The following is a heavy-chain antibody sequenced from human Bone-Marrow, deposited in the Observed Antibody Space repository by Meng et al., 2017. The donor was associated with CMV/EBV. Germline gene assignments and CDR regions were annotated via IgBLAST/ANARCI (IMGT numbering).Heavy chain of an antibody. CDR1: GFTFSSYD. J-gene: IGHJ6*02. CDR2: IGTAGDT. Sequence: GESLKISCAACGFTFSSYDMHWVRQATGKGLEWVSAIGTAGDTYYPGSVKGQFTISRENAKNSLYLQMNSLRAGDTDVYYCARDKVRGVTRPYYYSGMDVWGQGTTVPVSS. V-gene: IGHV3-13*03. CDR3: ARDKVRGVTRPYYYSGMDV. D-gene: IGHD3-10*01.